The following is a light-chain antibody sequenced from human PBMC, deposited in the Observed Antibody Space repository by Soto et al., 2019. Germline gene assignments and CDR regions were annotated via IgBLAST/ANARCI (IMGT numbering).Light chain of an antibody. CDR2: DVN. Sequence: QSALTQPASVSGSPGQSITFSCTGTSSDVGSYDYVSWHQQHPGNAPKLIIYDVNNRPSGVPSRFSGSKSGNTASLTISGLQTEDEADYYCCAYSTSGTHVFGTGTKVTVL. V-gene: IGLV2-14*03. CDR1: SSDVGSYDY. J-gene: IGLJ1*01. CDR3: CAYSTSGTHV.